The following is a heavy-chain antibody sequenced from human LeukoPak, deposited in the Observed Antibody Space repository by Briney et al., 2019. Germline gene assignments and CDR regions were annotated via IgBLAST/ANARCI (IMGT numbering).Heavy chain of an antibody. J-gene: IGHJ3*02. CDR3: ASRRCSSTSCSDAFDI. Sequence: GESLKISCKGSGYSFTSYWIGWVRQMSGKGLERMGIIYPGDSDTRYSPSFQGQVTISADKSISTAYPQWSSLKASDTAMYYCASRRCSSTSCSDAFDIWGQGTMVTVSS. D-gene: IGHD2-2*01. V-gene: IGHV5-51*01. CDR1: GYSFTSYW. CDR2: IYPGDSDT.